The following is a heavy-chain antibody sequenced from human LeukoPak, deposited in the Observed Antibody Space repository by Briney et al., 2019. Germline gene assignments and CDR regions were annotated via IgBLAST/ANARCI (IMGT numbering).Heavy chain of an antibody. CDR1: GFTFTSSA. Sequence: SVKVSCKASGFTFTSSAMQWVRQARGQRLEWIGWIVVGSGNTNYAQKFQERVTITRDMSTSTAYMELSSLRSEDTAVYYCAADKGSSGWRGGDAFDIWGQGTMVTVSS. CDR2: IVVGSGNT. J-gene: IGHJ3*02. CDR3: AADKGSSGWRGGDAFDI. V-gene: IGHV1-58*02. D-gene: IGHD6-19*01.